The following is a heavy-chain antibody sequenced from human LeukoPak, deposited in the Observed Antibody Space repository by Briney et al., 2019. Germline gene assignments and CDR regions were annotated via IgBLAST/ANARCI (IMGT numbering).Heavy chain of an antibody. D-gene: IGHD3/OR15-3a*01. Sequence: PSETLSLTCTVSGVSISSSNSYWGWIRQPPGKGLEWIGSIYYTGNTYYNASLKSRVTIPIDTSKNQISLRLTSVTATDTAMYYCARQTGSGLFTLPGGQGTLVTVSS. CDR2: IYYTGNT. J-gene: IGHJ4*02. CDR1: GVSISSSNSY. V-gene: IGHV4-39*01. CDR3: ARQTGSGLFTLP.